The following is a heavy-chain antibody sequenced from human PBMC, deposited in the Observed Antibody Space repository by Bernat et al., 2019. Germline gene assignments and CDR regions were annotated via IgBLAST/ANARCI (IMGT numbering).Heavy chain of an antibody. CDR3: AADIPTPLAQIDF. J-gene: IGHJ4*02. CDR2: IKSKRDGATT. V-gene: IGHV3-15*01. D-gene: IGHD2-21*01. Sequence: EVRLVESGGGLVKPGGSLTLSCAASGFTFIDAWMSWVRRAPGKGLEWVARIKSKRDGATTEFAAPVKGRFTISRDESRNRVFLQMNSLKTEDTALYYCAADIPTPLAQIDFWGQGTVVTVYS. CDR1: GFTFIDAW.